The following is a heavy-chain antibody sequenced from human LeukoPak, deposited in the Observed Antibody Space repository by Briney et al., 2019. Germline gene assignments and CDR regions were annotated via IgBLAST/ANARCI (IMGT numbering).Heavy chain of an antibody. J-gene: IGHJ4*02. Sequence: PGGSLSLSCAASGITFNDVWMSWVRQAPGKGLEWVANIKQDGSEKYYVDSVKGRFTISRDNAKNSLYLQMNSLRAEDTAVYYCARNLGEMKGGYCSSTSCYSLDYWGQGTLVTVSS. V-gene: IGHV3-7*01. CDR2: IKQDGSEK. CDR1: GITFNDVW. D-gene: IGHD2-2*01. CDR3: ARNLGEMKGGYCSSTSCYSLDY.